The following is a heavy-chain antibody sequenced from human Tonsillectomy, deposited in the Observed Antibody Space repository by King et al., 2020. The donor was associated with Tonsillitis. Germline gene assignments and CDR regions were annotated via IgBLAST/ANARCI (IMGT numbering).Heavy chain of an antibody. CDR1: GFTFGGYA. V-gene: IGHV3-49*03. CDR2: IRSKAYGGTT. J-gene: IGHJ5*02. D-gene: IGHD3-10*01. Sequence: QLVQSGGGLVQPGRSLRLSCTASGFTFGGYALSWFRQAPGKGLEWVGFIRSKAYGGTTEYAASVKGRFTISRDDSKSIAHLQMNSLKTEDTAVYYCSRDGGEDYYGSGSYGWFDPWGQGTLVTVSS. CDR3: SRDGGEDYYGSGSYGWFDP.